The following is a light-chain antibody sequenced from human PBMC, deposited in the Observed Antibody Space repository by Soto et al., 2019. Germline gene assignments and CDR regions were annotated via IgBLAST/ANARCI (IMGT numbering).Light chain of an antibody. Sequence: DIQMTQSPSTLSASVGDRVTITCRASQSISDWLAWFQQKPGKAPKLMIYDASSLESGVPSRFSGSGSGTEFTLTISSLQPDDFATYYCQQYNSYLGTFGQGTKVDI. J-gene: IGKJ1*01. CDR3: QQYNSYLGT. V-gene: IGKV1-5*01. CDR1: QSISDW. CDR2: DAS.